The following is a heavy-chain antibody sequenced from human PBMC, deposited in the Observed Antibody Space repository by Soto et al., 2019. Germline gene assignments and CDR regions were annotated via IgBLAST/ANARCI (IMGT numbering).Heavy chain of an antibody. CDR2: IYHSGST. CDR1: GDSISAYS. J-gene: IGHJ5*02. CDR3: ARVDYGDYDWFDP. D-gene: IGHD4-17*01. Sequence: SDTLSLTCTVSGDSISAYSWIWVRQPPGKGLEWIGYIYHSGSTYYNPSLKSRVTISVDTSKNQFSLKLSSVTAADTAVYYCARVDYGDYDWFDPWGQGTLVTVSS. V-gene: IGHV4-30-2*05.